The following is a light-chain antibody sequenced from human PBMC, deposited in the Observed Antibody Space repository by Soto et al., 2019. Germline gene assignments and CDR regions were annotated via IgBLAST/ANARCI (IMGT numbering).Light chain of an antibody. Sequence: EIVMTQSPATLSVSPGERATLSCRARQSVSSNLACYQQKPGQAPRLLIYGASTRATGIPARFSGSGSGTEFTRTISSLQSEDFAVYYCQQYRTWPRTFGQGTKVDIK. CDR3: QQYRTWPRT. CDR1: QSVSSN. J-gene: IGKJ1*01. CDR2: GAS. V-gene: IGKV3-15*01.